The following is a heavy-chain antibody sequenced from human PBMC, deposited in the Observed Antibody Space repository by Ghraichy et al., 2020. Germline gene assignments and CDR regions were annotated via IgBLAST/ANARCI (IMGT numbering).Heavy chain of an antibody. D-gene: IGHD6-13*01. CDR1: GGSFSGYY. CDR2: INHSGST. V-gene: IGHV4-34*01. Sequence: SETLSLTCAVYGGSFSGYYWSWIRQPPGKGLEWIGEINHSGSTNYNPSLKSRVTISVDTSKNQFSLKLSSVTAADTAVYYCARASYSSSCHFDPWGQGTLVTVSS. J-gene: IGHJ5*02. CDR3: ARASYSSSCHFDP.